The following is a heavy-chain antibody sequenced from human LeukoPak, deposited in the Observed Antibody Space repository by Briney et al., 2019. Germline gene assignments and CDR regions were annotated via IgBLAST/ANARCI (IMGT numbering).Heavy chain of an antibody. J-gene: IGHJ4*02. CDR3: AKDHGSGYDLGGPDY. Sequence: GGSLRLSCAASGFTFYNSAMSWVRRAPGKGLEWVSSVGGDAGGTYYADSVKGRFTISRDNSKNTLYLQMSSLTADDTAVYYCAKDHGSGYDLGGPDYWGQGTLVTVSS. CDR1: GFTFYNSA. CDR2: VGGDAGGT. V-gene: IGHV3-23*01. D-gene: IGHD5-12*01.